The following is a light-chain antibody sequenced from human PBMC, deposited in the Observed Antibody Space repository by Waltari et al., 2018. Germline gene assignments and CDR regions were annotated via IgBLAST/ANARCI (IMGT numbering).Light chain of an antibody. V-gene: IGLV2-11*01. CDR2: EVS. CDR1: SSDIGYYNA. J-gene: IGLJ2*01. CDR3: SSYAGSNTLL. Sequence: QAAPTQPPSVSGSPGQSVTISCTGTSSDIGYYNAVSWYQQHPGKAPKLMIYEVSKRPSGVSDRCSGSKSFNPASLTISGLQAEDEADYYCSSYAGSNTLLFGGGTRLTVL.